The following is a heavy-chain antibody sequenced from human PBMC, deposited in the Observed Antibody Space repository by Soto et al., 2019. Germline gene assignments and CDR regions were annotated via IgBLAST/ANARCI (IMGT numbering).Heavy chain of an antibody. CDR2: IYYSGST. Sequence: QLQLQESGPGLVKPSETLSLTCTVSGGSISSSNHFWGWIRQSPGQGLEWIGSIYYSGSTYYNPSLQSRVTISVDTSKNQFSLRLSSVTAPDTAVYYCSRLPCSGGSCYYWYFDLWGRGTLVTVSS. V-gene: IGHV4-39*01. CDR3: SRLPCSGGSCYYWYFDL. D-gene: IGHD2-15*01. CDR1: GGSISSSNHF. J-gene: IGHJ2*01.